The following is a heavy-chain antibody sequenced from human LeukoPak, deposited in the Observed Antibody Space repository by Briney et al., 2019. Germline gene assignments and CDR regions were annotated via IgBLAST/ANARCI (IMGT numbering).Heavy chain of an antibody. V-gene: IGHV3-7*01. CDR2: IKKDGSEK. CDR3: ARHLSGVTGYTYGRGIDY. CDR1: GFTFSSYW. Sequence: GGSLRLSCAASGFTFSSYWMSWVRQAPGKGLEWVANIKKDGSEKYYVDSVKGRFTISRDNARTSLYLQMISLRAEDTAVYYCARHLSGVTGYTYGRGIDYWGQGTLVTVSS. J-gene: IGHJ4*02. D-gene: IGHD5-18*01.